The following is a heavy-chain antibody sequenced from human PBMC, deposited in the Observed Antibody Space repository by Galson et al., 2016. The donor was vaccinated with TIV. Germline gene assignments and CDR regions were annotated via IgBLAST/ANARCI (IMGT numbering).Heavy chain of an antibody. CDR3: ARDRVVDATYYYYYYGMDA. CDR1: GLSVSINY. V-gene: IGHV3-66*02. J-gene: IGHJ6*02. CDR2: ISDGGNT. D-gene: IGHD2-15*01. Sequence: SLRLSCAASGLSVSINYMTWVRQAPGKGLEWVSLISDGGNTYYTDSVKGRFTISRENSKNTLYLQMNSLRIEDTAVYYCARDRVVDATYYYYYYGMDAWGQGTAVTVSS.